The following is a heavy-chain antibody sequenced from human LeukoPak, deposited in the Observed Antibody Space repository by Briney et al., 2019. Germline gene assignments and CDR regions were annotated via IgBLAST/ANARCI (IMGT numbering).Heavy chain of an antibody. Sequence: EASVKVSCKASGVTSSNYAIIWLRQAPGQRLEWMGRIIPLFGITNYAQKFQDRVTITADKSTNTTYMGLTSLRSEDTAVYYCARLITTSWMGFDLWGRGTLVTVSS. D-gene: IGHD4/OR15-4a*01. CDR3: ARLITTSWMGFDL. CDR1: GVTSSNYA. J-gene: IGHJ2*01. V-gene: IGHV1-69*17. CDR2: IIPLFGIT.